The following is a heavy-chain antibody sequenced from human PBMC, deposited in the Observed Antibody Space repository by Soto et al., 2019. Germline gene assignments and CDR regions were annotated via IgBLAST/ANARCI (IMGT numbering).Heavy chain of an antibody. CDR2: IYYSGST. CDR1: GGSGSGGTYY. J-gene: IGHJ6*02. V-gene: IGHV4-61*01. D-gene: IGHD4-17*01. Sequence: PSETLSLTCTVSGGSGSGGTYYWSWIPQPPGKGLEWIGYIYYSGSTNSNPSLKSLVTISLDTSKNQFSLKLSSGSAADTAVYYCARVYSGDYGYYYYGMDVWGQGTPVTVSS. CDR3: ARVYSGDYGYYYYGMDV.